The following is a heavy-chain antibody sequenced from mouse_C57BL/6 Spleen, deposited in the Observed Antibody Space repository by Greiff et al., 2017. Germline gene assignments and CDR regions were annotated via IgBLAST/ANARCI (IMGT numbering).Heavy chain of an antibody. J-gene: IGHJ2*01. Sequence: QVQLKESGAELVKPGASVKISCKASGYAFSSYWMNWVKQRPGKGLEWIGQIYPGVGDTNYNGKFKGKATLTADKSSSTAYMQLSSLTSEDSAVYFCARKGTAQAAYYFDDWGQGTTLTVSS. CDR3: ARKGTAQAAYYFDD. V-gene: IGHV1-80*01. CDR2: IYPGVGDT. D-gene: IGHD3-2*02. CDR1: GYAFSSYW.